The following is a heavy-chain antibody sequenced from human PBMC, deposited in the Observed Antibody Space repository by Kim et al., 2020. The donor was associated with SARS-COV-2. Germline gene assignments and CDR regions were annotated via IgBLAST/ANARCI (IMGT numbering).Heavy chain of an antibody. Sequence: SETLSLTCTVSGGSISSYYWSWIRQPPGKGLEWIGYIYYSGSTNYNPSLKSRVTISVDTSKNQFSLKLSSVTAADTAVYYCARDSPPYYYDSSGIDSWGQGTLVTVSS. CDR1: GGSISSYY. CDR2: IYYSGST. J-gene: IGHJ4*02. V-gene: IGHV4-59*01. D-gene: IGHD3-22*01. CDR3: ARDSPPYYYDSSGIDS.